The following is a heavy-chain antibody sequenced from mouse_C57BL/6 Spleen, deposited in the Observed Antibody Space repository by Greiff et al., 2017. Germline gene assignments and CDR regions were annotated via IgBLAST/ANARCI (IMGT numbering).Heavy chain of an antibody. J-gene: IGHJ1*03. D-gene: IGHD2-13*01. Sequence: EVQLQQSGPELVKPGASVKIPCKASGYTFTDYNMDWVKQSPGKSLEWIGDINPNNGGTIYNQKFKGKATLTVDKSSSTAYMELRSLTSEDTAVYYCARLGHDFLDVWGTGTTVTVSS. CDR2: INPNNGGT. CDR1: GYTFTDYN. CDR3: ARLGHDFLDV. V-gene: IGHV1-18*01.